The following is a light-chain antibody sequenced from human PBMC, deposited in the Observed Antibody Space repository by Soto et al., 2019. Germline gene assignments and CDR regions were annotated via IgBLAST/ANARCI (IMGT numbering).Light chain of an antibody. J-gene: IGLJ2*01. CDR2: EVS. CDR1: SSDVGGYNY. CDR3: SSYTSSSTLGVV. V-gene: IGLV2-14*01. Sequence: QSALTQPASVSGSPGQSITISCTGTSSDVGGYNYVSWYQQHPGKAPKLKIYEVSNRPSGVSNRFSGSKSGNTASLTISGLQAEDEADYYCSSYTSSSTLGVVFGGGTQLTVL.